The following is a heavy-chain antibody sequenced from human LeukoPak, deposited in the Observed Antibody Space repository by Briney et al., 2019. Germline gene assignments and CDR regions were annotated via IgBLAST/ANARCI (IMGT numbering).Heavy chain of an antibody. J-gene: IGHJ4*02. Sequence: GGSLILSCAASGFTFSSYGMHWVRQAPGKGLEGVAVISYDGSNKYYADSVKGRFTISRDNSKNTLYLQMNSLRAEDTAVYYCAITMIVASTGYFDYWGQGTLVTVSS. CDR2: ISYDGSNK. CDR1: GFTFSSYG. V-gene: IGHV3-30*03. CDR3: AITMIVASTGYFDY. D-gene: IGHD3-22*01.